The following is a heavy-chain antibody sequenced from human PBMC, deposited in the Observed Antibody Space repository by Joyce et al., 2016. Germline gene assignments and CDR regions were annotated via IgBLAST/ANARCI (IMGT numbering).Heavy chain of an antibody. D-gene: IGHD6-25*01. Sequence: VQLVESGGGLVKPGGSLRLSCAASGFTFRRYTMNWVRQAPGKGLGEVSSISSSGYYIYYADSLRGRFTISRDNAKDSLHVQMDSLRVEDTAVYYCAREGGMGSGSSGWFDVWGQGTLVTVSS. V-gene: IGHV3-21*01. J-gene: IGHJ5*02. CDR3: AREGGMGSGSSGWFDV. CDR2: ISSSGYYI. CDR1: GFTFRRYT.